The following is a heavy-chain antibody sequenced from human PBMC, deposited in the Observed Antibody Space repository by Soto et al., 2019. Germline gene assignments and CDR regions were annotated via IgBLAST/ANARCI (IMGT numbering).Heavy chain of an antibody. Sequence: CTVSGGSISSYYWSWIRQPAGKGLEWMGWINAANGDTKYSPKFQGRVTITRDTSASTAYMELSSLRSEDTAVYYCVRRHVSATGIDWFDPWGQGTLVTVS. V-gene: IGHV1-3*01. CDR3: VRRHVSATGIDWFDP. CDR1: GGSISSYY. CDR2: INAANGDT. D-gene: IGHD6-13*01. J-gene: IGHJ5*02.